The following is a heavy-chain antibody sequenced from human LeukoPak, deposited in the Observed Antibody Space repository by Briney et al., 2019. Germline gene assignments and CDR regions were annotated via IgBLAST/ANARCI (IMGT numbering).Heavy chain of an antibody. V-gene: IGHV3-53*01. Sequence: GGCLRPSCAASGFTVSSNYMGPVRQAPGEGLEWDPVIYSGGTTYYADSVKGRFTISRDISKNRWYLQMDRLRVEDTAVYYCAKPVVAGTGDYWGQGTLVTVSS. CDR2: IYSGGTT. D-gene: IGHD6-19*01. CDR1: GFTVSSNY. CDR3: AKPVVAGTGDY. J-gene: IGHJ4*02.